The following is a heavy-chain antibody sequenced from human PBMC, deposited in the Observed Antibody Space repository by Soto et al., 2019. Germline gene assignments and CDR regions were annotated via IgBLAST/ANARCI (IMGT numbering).Heavy chain of an antibody. Sequence: PGGSLKISCKGSGYSFTSYLIGWVRQMPGKGLEWMGIIYPGDSDTRYSPSFQGQVTISADKSISTAYLQWSSLKASDTAMYYCASHTYCSGGSCYSGAFDIWGQGTMVTVSS. CDR3: ASHTYCSGGSCYSGAFDI. CDR2: IYPGDSDT. J-gene: IGHJ3*02. CDR1: GYSFTSYL. D-gene: IGHD2-15*01. V-gene: IGHV5-51*01.